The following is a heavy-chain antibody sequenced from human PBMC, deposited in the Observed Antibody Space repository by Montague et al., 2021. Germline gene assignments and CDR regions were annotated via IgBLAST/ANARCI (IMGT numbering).Heavy chain of an antibody. CDR1: GFTSSNYW. CDR2: IKYDGSRT. CDR3: ARSLTSGLLAEYFQH. Sequence: SLRLSCAASGFTSSNYWMHWVRQAPGKGLVWVSHIKYDGSRTGYADSMKGRFTISRDNSKNTLYLQMNSLRAEDTAVYYCARSLTSGLLAEYFQHWGQGTLVTVSS. D-gene: IGHD6-19*01. V-gene: IGHV3-74*01. J-gene: IGHJ1*01.